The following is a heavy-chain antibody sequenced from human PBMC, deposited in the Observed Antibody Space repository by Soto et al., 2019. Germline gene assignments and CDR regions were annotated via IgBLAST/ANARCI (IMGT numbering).Heavy chain of an antibody. D-gene: IGHD6-13*01. V-gene: IGHV1-3*01. J-gene: IGHJ4*02. CDR3: ATGKNLAAAGTGFDY. Sequence: ASVKVSCKASGYTFTSYAMHWVRQAPGQRLEWMGWINAGNGNTKYSQKFQGRVTMTEDTSTDTAYMELSSLGSEDTAVYYCATGKNLAAAGTGFDYWGQGTLVTVSS. CDR1: GYTFTSYA. CDR2: INAGNGNT.